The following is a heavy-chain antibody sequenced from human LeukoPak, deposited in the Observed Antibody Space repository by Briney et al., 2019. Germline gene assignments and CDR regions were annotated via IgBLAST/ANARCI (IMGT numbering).Heavy chain of an antibody. CDR2: IDRDDDK. Sequence: SGPALVKPTQTLTLTCTFSGFSLSTSGTCVSWVRQPPGKALEWLALIDRDDDKYYSTSLKTRLTISKDTSKNQVVLTMTNMDPWDTATYYCARGFGIGAGEYYMDGLGKGTTVTVSS. V-gene: IGHV2-70*20. J-gene: IGHJ6*03. CDR3: ARGFGIGAGEYYMDG. D-gene: IGHD3-10*01. CDR1: GFSLSTSGTC.